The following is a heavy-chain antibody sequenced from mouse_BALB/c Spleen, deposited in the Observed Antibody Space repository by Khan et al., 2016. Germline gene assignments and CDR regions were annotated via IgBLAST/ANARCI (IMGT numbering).Heavy chain of an antibody. D-gene: IGHD1-1*01. CDR3: ARSRGSSLDY. Sequence: VQLKQSGPGLVKPSQSLSLTCTVTGYSITSDYAWNWIRQFPGNKLEWMGYISYSGSTSYNPSLKSRLSITRDTSKNQFFLQLNSVTTEDTATYYCARSRGSSLDYWGQGTTLTVSS. CDR1: GYSITSDYA. J-gene: IGHJ2*01. V-gene: IGHV3-2*02. CDR2: ISYSGST.